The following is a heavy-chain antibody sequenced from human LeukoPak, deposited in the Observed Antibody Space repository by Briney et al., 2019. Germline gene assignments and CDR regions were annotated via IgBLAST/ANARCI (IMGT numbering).Heavy chain of an antibody. CDR1: GFTFSSYG. V-gene: IGHV3-33*01. CDR3: ARDPPIVGATTDYFDY. CDR2: IWYDGSNK. J-gene: IGHJ4*02. Sequence: GGSLRLSCAASGFTFSSYGMHWVRQAPGKGLEWVAVIWYDGSNKYYADSVKGRFTISRDNSKNTLYLQMNSLRAEDTAVYYCARDPPIVGATTDYFDYWGQGTLSPSPQ. D-gene: IGHD1-26*01.